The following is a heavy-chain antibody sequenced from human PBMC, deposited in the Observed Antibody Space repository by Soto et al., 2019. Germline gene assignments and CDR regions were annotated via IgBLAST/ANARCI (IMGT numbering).Heavy chain of an antibody. J-gene: IGHJ6*02. V-gene: IGHV3-33*01. CDR1: GFTFSSYG. Sequence: GGSLRLSCAASGFTFSSYGMHWVRQAPGKGLEWVAVIWYDGSNKYYADSVKGRFTISRDNSKNTLYLQMNSLRAEDTAVYYCARDLGSSGAPYYYYGMDVWGQGTTVTVSS. D-gene: IGHD6-19*01. CDR2: IWYDGSNK. CDR3: ARDLGSSGAPYYYYGMDV.